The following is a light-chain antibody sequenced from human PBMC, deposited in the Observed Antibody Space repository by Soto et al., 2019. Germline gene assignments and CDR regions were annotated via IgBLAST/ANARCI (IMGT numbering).Light chain of an antibody. CDR2: GASTS. J-gene: IGKJ1*01. Sequence: EIVLTQSPGTLSLSPGERATLSCRASQSVSSTYLAWYQQKPGQAPRLLIYGASTSSRATCIPDRFSGSASGPDVSLTLSRLEPEDFEVYYCHQFSSSPPQTFGQGTKVEIK. V-gene: IGKV3-20*01. CDR3: HQFSSSPPQT. CDR1: QSVSSTY.